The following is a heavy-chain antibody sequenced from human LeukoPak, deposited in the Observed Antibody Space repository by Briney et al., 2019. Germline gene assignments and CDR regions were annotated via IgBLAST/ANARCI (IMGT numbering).Heavy chain of an antibody. V-gene: IGHV1-18*01. Sequence: ASVKVSCKASGYTFTSYGISWVRQAPGQGLEWMGWISAYNGNTNYTQKLQGRVTMTTDTSTSTAYMELRSLRSDDTAVYYCARERYGDYVRYYYGMDVWGQGTTVTVSS. CDR1: GYTFTSYG. J-gene: IGHJ6*02. D-gene: IGHD4-17*01. CDR3: ARERYGDYVRYYYGMDV. CDR2: ISAYNGNT.